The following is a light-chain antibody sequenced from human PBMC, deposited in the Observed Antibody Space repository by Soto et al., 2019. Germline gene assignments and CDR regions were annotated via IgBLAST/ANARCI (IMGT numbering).Light chain of an antibody. CDR1: QSVSGY. Sequence: DIQLTQSPSSLSASIGDRVTITCRASQSVSGYLNWYQQKPGKAPRLLIYTASTLQSGVPSRFGGSGSGTDFTLTISSLQPEDFATFYCQQSYSGPPTFGQGTKLEIK. J-gene: IGKJ2*01. V-gene: IGKV1-39*01. CDR2: TAS. CDR3: QQSYSGPPT.